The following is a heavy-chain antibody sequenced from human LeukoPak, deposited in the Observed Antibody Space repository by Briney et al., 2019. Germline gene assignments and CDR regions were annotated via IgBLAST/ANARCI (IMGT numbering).Heavy chain of an antibody. Sequence: SETLSLTCAVYGGSFSGYYWSWIRQPPGKGLEWIGEINHSGSTNYNPSLKSRVTIPVDTSKNQFSLKLNSVTAADTAVYYCASPIAAAGAFDYWGQGTLVTVSS. D-gene: IGHD6-13*01. CDR3: ASPIAAAGAFDY. CDR1: GGSFSGYY. V-gene: IGHV4-34*01. CDR2: INHSGST. J-gene: IGHJ4*02.